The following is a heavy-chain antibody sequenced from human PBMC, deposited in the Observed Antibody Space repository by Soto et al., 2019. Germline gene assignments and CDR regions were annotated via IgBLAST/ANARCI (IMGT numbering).Heavy chain of an antibody. Sequence: GGSLRLSCAASGFTFSSYGMHWVRQAPGKGLEWVAVIWYDGSNKYYADSVKGRFTISRDNSKNTLYLQMNSLRAEDTAVYYCASDYYGSGKSLDAFDIWGQGTMVTVSS. CDR1: GFTFSSYG. J-gene: IGHJ3*02. CDR3: ASDYYGSGKSLDAFDI. D-gene: IGHD3-10*01. CDR2: IWYDGSNK. V-gene: IGHV3-33*01.